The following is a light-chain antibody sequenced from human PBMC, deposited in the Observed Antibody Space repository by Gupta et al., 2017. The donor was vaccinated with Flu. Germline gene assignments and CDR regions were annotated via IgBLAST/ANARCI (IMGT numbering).Light chain of an antibody. CDR1: SSDVGAYNY. V-gene: IGLV2-11*01. CDR2: DVT. CDR3: CSFGAASF. J-gene: IGLJ2*01. Sequence: QSALTQPRSVSGTPGQSVAISCTGTSSDVGAYNYVSWYQQNPGKAPKLIIYDVTKRPSGVPDRFTGSKSGNTASLTISGLQPEDEADYHCCSFGAASFFGGGTKLTVL.